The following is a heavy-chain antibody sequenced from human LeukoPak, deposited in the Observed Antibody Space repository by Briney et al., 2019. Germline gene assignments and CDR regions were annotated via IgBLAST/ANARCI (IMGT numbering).Heavy chain of an antibody. CDR1: GFTFSSYA. CDR2: ISGSGGST. D-gene: IGHD3-16*02. CDR3: AKNYDYVWGSYRHNYFDY. Sequence: PGGSLRLSCAASGFTFSSYAMSWVRQAPGKGLEWVSAISGSGGSTYYADSVKGRFTISRDNSKNTLYLQMNSLRAEGTAVYYCAKNYDYVWGSYRHNYFDYWGQGTLVTVSS. V-gene: IGHV3-23*01. J-gene: IGHJ4*02.